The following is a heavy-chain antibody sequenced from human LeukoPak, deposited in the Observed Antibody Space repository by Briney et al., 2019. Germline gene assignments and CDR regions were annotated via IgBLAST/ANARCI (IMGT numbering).Heavy chain of an antibody. V-gene: IGHV3-30*02. Sequence: GGSLRLSCAASGFSFSSNHMHWARHAPEKGLEWLAFMGSDGSTKYYADSVRGRFTISRDTSKDTLYLQMNSLRAEDTAVYYCARDHMWGFDHWGQGTPVTVPS. CDR3: ARDHMWGFDH. CDR1: GFSFSSNH. J-gene: IGHJ4*02. CDR2: MGSDGSTK. D-gene: IGHD1-26*01.